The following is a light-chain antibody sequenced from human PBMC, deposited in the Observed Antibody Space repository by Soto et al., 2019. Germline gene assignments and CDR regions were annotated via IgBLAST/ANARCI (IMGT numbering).Light chain of an antibody. CDR1: SSDVGGYNY. CDR3: SSYTSSSTLAV. V-gene: IGLV2-14*01. CDR2: DVS. J-gene: IGLJ1*01. Sequence: QSALTQPASVSGSPGQSITISCTGTSSDVGGYNYVSWYQQHPGKAPKLMMYDVSNRPSGVSNRFSGSKSGNTASLTISGLQAEDEADYYCSSYTSSSTLAVFGIGTKVTVL.